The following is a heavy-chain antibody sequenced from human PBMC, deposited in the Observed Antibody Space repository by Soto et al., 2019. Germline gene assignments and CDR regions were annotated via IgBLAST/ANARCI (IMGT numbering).Heavy chain of an antibody. CDR1: GITFSKYP. J-gene: IGHJ4*02. CDR2: IKSDGTMT. CDR3: ARENYDFWSGYYLDY. V-gene: IGHV3-74*01. Sequence: DVQLVESGGGLVQPGGSLRLSCVVSGITFSKYPMHWVRQAAGKGLVWVSHIKSDGTMTHYTDSVRGRFIISRDNAKNTLFLQMNSLRADDTAVYYCARENYDFWSGYYLDYWGQGTLVTVSS. D-gene: IGHD3-3*01.